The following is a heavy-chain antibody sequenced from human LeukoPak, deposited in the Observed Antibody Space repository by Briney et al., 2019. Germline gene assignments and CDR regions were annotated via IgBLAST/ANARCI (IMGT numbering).Heavy chain of an antibody. J-gene: IGHJ3*02. V-gene: IGHV4-59*01. CDR1: GGSISSYY. CDR3: ARGGWSGGSCYSGAFDI. Sequence: SETLSLTCTVSGGSISSYYWSWIRQPPGKGLEWIGYIYYSGSTNYNPSLKGRVTISVDTSKNQFSLKLSSVTAADTAVYYCARGGWSGGSCYSGAFDIWGQGTMVTVSS. D-gene: IGHD2-15*01. CDR2: IYYSGST.